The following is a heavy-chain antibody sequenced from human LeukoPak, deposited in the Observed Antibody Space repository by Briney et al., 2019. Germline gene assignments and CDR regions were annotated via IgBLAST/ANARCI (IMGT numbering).Heavy chain of an antibody. Sequence: SQTLSLTCTASGGSISSADYYWSWIRQHPGKGLEWIAYIHYSGSTYYNPSLKSRVTTSLDTSENQFSLKLSSVTAADTAVYYCARLYSSAYYFDYWGQGTLVTVSS. D-gene: IGHD3-22*01. J-gene: IGHJ4*02. V-gene: IGHV4-31*03. CDR1: GGSISSADYY. CDR3: ARLYSSAYYFDY. CDR2: IHYSGST.